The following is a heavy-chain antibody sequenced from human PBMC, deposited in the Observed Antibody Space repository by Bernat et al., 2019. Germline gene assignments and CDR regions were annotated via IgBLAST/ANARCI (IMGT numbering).Heavy chain of an antibody. CDR1: GYTFTSYY. CDR3: ARDRSHSGWDVNYFDY. D-gene: IGHD6-19*01. J-gene: IGHJ4*02. V-gene: IGHV1-46*03. Sequence: QVQLVQSGAEVKKPGASVKVSCKASGYTFTSYYMHWVRQAPGQGLEWMGIINPSGGSTSYAQKFQGRVTMTRDTSTSTVYMELSSLRSEDTAVYYCARDRSHSGWDVNYFDYWGQGTLVTVSS. CDR2: INPSGGST.